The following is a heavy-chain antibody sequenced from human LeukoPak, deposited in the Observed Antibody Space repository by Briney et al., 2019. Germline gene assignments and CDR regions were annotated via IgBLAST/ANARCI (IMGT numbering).Heavy chain of an antibody. CDR2: INHSGST. CDR1: GGSFSGYY. J-gene: IGHJ5*02. D-gene: IGHD2-15*01. CDR3: AREGACGSGDSCYLT. Sequence: SETLSLTCAVYGGSFSGYYWSWIRQPPGKGLEWIGEINHSGSTNYNRSLKSRVTISVDTSKNQFSLRLTSVTAAATAVYYCAREGACGSGDSCYLTWGQGTLVTVSS. V-gene: IGHV4-34*01.